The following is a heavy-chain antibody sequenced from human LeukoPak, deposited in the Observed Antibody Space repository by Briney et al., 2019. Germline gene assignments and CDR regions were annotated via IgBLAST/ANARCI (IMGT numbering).Heavy chain of an antibody. CDR3: AREYSGSYVDYFDY. CDR2: ISYDGSNK. Sequence: GGSLRLSCAASGFTFSSYAMHWVRQAPGEGLEWVAVISYDGSNKYYADSVKGRFTISRDNSKNTLYLQMNSLRAEDTAVYYCAREYSGSYVDYFDYWGQGTLGTVSS. J-gene: IGHJ4*02. CDR1: GFTFSSYA. D-gene: IGHD1-26*01. V-gene: IGHV3-30-3*01.